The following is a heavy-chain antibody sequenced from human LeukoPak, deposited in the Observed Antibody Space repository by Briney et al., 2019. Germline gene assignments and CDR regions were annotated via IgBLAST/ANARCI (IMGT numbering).Heavy chain of an antibody. CDR3: ARGNSGSHDY. CDR2: INAGNGNT. D-gene: IGHD1-26*01. Sequence: ASVKVSCKASGYTFTTYAMHWVRQAPGQRLEWMGWINAGNGNTKYSQEFQGRVTFTRDTSASTAYMELSSLRSEGMAVYYCARGNSGSHDYWGQGTLVTVSS. CDR1: GYTFTTYA. J-gene: IGHJ4*02. V-gene: IGHV1-3*03.